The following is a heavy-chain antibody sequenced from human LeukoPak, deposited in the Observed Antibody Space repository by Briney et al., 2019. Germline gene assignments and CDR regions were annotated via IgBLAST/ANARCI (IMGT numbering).Heavy chain of an antibody. CDR2: INHSGST. CDR1: GGSFSGYY. D-gene: IGHD3-22*01. J-gene: IGHJ4*02. Sequence: KPSETLSLTCAVYGGSFSGYYWSWIRQPPGKGLEWIGEINHSGSTNYNPSLKSRVTISVDTSKSQFSLKLSSVTAADTAVYYCARKGLIRVFDYWGQGTLVTVSS. V-gene: IGHV4-34*01. CDR3: ARKGLIRVFDY.